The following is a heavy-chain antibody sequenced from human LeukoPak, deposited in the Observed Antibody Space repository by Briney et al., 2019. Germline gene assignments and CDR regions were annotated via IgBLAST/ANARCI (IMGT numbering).Heavy chain of an antibody. D-gene: IGHD4-17*01. CDR3: ATERRTGYGDYR. V-gene: IGHV1-24*01. Sequence: ASVKVSCKVSEYTLTELSMHWVRQAPGKGLEWMGGFDPEDGETIYAQKFQGRVTMTEDTSTDTAYTELSSLRSEDTAVYYCATERRTGYGDYRWGQGTLVTVSS. CDR1: EYTLTELS. CDR2: FDPEDGET. J-gene: IGHJ5*02.